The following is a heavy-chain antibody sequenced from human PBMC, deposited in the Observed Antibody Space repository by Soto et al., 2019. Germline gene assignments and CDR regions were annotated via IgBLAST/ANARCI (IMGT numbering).Heavy chain of an antibody. CDR1: GGPISGYY. CDR3: ARNNVRGVSNSYNWIDP. CDR2: IFYTGNT. J-gene: IGHJ5*02. Sequence: PSETLSLTCTVSGGPISGYYWSWIRQSPGKGLEWIGQIFYTGNTNYNPSLKSRVTMSVDIPKKQFSLKLRSVTAADTVMYFCARNNVRGVSNSYNWIDPWGQGILVTVSS. V-gene: IGHV4-59*01. D-gene: IGHD3-10*01.